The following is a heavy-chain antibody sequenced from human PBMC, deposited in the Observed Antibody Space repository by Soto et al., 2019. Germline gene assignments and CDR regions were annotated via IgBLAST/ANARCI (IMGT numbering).Heavy chain of an antibody. Sequence: SETLSLTCTVSGGSISSSSYYWGWIRQPPGKGLELIGSIYYSGSTYYNPSLKSRVTISVDTSKNQFSLKLSSVTAADTAVYYCARLLPDLGYCSGGSCYGWFDPWGQGTLVTVSS. J-gene: IGHJ5*02. CDR2: IYYSGST. CDR3: ARLLPDLGYCSGGSCYGWFDP. CDR1: GGSISSSSYY. V-gene: IGHV4-39*01. D-gene: IGHD2-15*01.